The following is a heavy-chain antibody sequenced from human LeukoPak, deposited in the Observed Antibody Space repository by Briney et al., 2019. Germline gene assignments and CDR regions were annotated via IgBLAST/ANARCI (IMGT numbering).Heavy chain of an antibody. J-gene: IGHJ6*02. CDR1: GGSFSGYY. V-gene: IGHV4-34*01. CDR3: ARVVYSSSWSGAYYGMDV. D-gene: IGHD6-13*01. CDR2: INHSGST. Sequence: SETLSLTCAVYGGSFSGYYWSWICQPPGKGLEWIGEINHSGSTNYNPSLKSRVTISVDTSKNQFSLKLSSVTAADTAVYYCARVVYSSSWSGAYYGMDVWGQGTTVTVSS.